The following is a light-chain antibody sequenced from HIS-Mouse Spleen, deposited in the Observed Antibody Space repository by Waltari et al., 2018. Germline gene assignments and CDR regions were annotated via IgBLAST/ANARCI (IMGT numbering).Light chain of an antibody. V-gene: IGLV2-14*03. CDR1: SSDVGGYNY. CDR2: DVS. CDR3: SSYTSSSFNVV. Sequence: QSALTQPASVSGSPGQSITIPCTGPSSDVGGYNYVSLYQQHPGKAPKLMIYDVSNRPSGVSNRFSGSKSGNTASLTISGLQAEDEADYYCSSYTSSSFNVVFGGGTKLTVL. J-gene: IGLJ2*01.